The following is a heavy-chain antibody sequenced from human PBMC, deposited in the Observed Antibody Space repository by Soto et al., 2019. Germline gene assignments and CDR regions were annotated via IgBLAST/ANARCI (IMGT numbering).Heavy chain of an antibody. CDR1: GCSISGGVGGLYY. Sequence: QLQLRESGPGLVKPSETLSLTCTVSGCSISGGVGGLYYWSCIRQPPGKGLGWIGYIYDSGSTYDTPSLKSRVTRSVDTSKNQFSLRLSSVTAACKAVYYCGREVIPLTTDWYFDLWGRCTLVTVSS. V-gene: IGHV4-30-4*01. CDR3: GREVIPLTTDWYFDL. CDR2: IYDSGST. J-gene: IGHJ2*01. D-gene: IGHD4-17*01.